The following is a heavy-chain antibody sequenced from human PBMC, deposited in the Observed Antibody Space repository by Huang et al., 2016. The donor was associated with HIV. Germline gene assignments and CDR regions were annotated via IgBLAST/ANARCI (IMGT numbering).Heavy chain of an antibody. V-gene: IGHV3-48*02. J-gene: IGHJ4*02. Sequence: VQLVESGGGLVQPGGSLRLSCATSGFAFSNYNMKWVRQAPGKGLDWISNISSGGDTIYYADSVKGRFTISRDNAKNALYLQISTLRDEDTAVYYCARETRLRRGLDFWGQGTLVTVSS. D-gene: IGHD4-17*01. CDR3: ARETRLRRGLDF. CDR2: ISSGGDTI. CDR1: GFAFSNYN.